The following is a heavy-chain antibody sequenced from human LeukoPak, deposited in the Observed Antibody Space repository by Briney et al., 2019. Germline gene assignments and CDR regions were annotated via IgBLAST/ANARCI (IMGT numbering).Heavy chain of an antibody. CDR3: ARVEDYYDSSGYYSHPRYYYGMDV. Sequence: PGGSLRLSCAASGFTFSSYAMHWVRQAPGKGLEWVAVISYDGSNKYYADSVKGRFTISRDNSKNTLYLQMNSLRAEDTAVYYCARVEDYYDSSGYYSHPRYYYGMDVWGQGTTVTVSS. CDR2: ISYDGSNK. D-gene: IGHD3-22*01. CDR1: GFTFSSYA. J-gene: IGHJ6*02. V-gene: IGHV3-30*03.